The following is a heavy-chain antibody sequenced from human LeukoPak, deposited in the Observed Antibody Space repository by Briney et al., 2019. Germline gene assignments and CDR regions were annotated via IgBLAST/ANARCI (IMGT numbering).Heavy chain of an antibody. J-gene: IGHJ6*02. CDR3: AKGDYDFWSGYWPHYGMDV. CDR2: ISYDGSNK. D-gene: IGHD3-3*01. Sequence: GGSLRLSCAASGFTFSSYGMHWVRQAPGKGLEWVAVISYDGSNKYYADSVKGRFTISRDNSKNTLYLQMNSLRAEDTAVYYCAKGDYDFWSGYWPHYGMDVWGQGTTVTVSS. CDR1: GFTFSSYG. V-gene: IGHV3-30*18.